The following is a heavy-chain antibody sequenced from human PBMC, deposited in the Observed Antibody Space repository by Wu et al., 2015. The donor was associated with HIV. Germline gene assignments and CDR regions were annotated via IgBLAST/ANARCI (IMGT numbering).Heavy chain of an antibody. V-gene: IGHV1-46*01. CDR3: AIRLRFGNDFDY. Sequence: QVQLVQSGAEVKKPGASVQISCKAVGYNFTTYYIHWVRRAPGQGLEWMGIINPSGGSTSYAQKFQGRVTMTRDTSTSTVYMELSSLRSEDTAVYYCAIRLRFGNDFDYWGQGTLVTVSS. J-gene: IGHJ4*02. CDR2: INPSGGST. CDR1: GYNFTTYY. D-gene: IGHD3-3*01.